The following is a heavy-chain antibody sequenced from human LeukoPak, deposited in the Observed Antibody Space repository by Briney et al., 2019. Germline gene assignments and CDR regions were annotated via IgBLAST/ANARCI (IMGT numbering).Heavy chain of an antibody. V-gene: IGHV4-59*01. CDR2: IYYSGST. J-gene: IGHJ4*02. CDR1: GGSISSYY. D-gene: IGHD3-16*02. CDR3: AREAIWGSYRH. Sequence: SETLSLTCVVSGGSISSYYWSWIRQPPGKGLEWIGYIYYSGSTNYNPSLKSRVTISVDTSKNQFSLKLSSVTAADTAVYYCAREAIWGSYRHWGQGTLVTVSS.